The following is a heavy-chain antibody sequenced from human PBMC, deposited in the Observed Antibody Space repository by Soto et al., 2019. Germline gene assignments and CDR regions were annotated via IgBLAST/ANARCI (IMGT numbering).Heavy chain of an antibody. Sequence: SVKVSCKASGFGLINYGFTWVRQAPGQGLEWMGWISAYNGNTIYAQNLQGRLTMTRDTSTSTAYMELRSLRSDDTAVYYCARLGVKTSVYYYTMDVWGQGNTVTVSS. CDR3: ARLGVKTSVYYYTMDV. D-gene: IGHD1-26*01. CDR1: GFGLINYG. CDR2: ISAYNGNT. V-gene: IGHV1-18*04. J-gene: IGHJ6*02.